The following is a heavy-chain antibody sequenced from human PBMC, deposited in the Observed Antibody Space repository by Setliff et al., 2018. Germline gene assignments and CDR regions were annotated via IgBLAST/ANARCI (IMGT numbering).Heavy chain of an antibody. Sequence: PSETLSLTCTVSGGSMTSYYWSWIRQPAGKGLEWIGRICSSENTIGRICRGSNTHYNPSLQSRVTMSLDMSTNQFSLRLSSVTAAAPAVYYCARHGGWYFDLWGRGTLVTVSS. V-gene: IGHV4-4*07. CDR2: ICRGSNT. J-gene: IGHJ2*01. CDR3: ARHGGWYFDL. CDR1: GGSMTSYY. D-gene: IGHD4-17*01.